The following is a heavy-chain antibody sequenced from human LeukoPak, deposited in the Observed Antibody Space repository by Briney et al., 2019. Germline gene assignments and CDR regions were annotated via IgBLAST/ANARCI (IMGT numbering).Heavy chain of an antibody. V-gene: IGHV4-59*01. CDR3: ARDWELGH. J-gene: IGHJ4*02. CDR1: GGSIGNFF. Sequence: SETLSLTCAVSGGSIGNFFWSWIRQSPGEGLEWIGFIYENGRTSYNPSLKSRVTISVDMSKNQFSLRLTSMTAADTAVYYCARDWELGHWGRGILVTVTS. D-gene: IGHD1-26*01. CDR2: IYENGRT.